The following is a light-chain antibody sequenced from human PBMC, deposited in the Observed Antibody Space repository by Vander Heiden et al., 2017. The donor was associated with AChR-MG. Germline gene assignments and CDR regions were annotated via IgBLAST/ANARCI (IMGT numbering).Light chain of an antibody. CDR1: NIGSKS. J-gene: IGLJ3*02. CDR2: DDS. Sequence: SYVVTQPPSVSVAPGETARITCGGNNIGSKSVHRYQQKSGQAPALVVYDDSARALGIPGGIQGSKPGDTGILTHRRGGGGEGGRLFRQGWDSDGDQGWVFGGGTKLTVL. CDR3: QGWDSDGDQGWV. V-gene: IGLV3-21*02.